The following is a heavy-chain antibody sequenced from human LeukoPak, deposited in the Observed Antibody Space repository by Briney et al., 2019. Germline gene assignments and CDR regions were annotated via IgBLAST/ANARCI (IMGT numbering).Heavy chain of an antibody. Sequence: GGSLRLSRAASGFTFNSYGMHWVRQAPGKGRVWVTVIWYDGSNKYYADSVKGRFTISRDNSKNTLYLQMNSLRAEETAVYYCARDTIVATKQGYYYYGMDVWGKGTTVTVSS. CDR1: GFTFNSYG. D-gene: IGHD5-12*01. CDR3: ARDTIVATKQGYYYYGMDV. J-gene: IGHJ6*04. CDR2: IWYDGSNK. V-gene: IGHV3-33*01.